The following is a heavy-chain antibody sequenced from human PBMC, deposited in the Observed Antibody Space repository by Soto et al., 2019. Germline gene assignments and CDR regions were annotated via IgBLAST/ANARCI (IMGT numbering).Heavy chain of an antibody. Sequence: GGSLRLSCAASGFTFSSYWMHWVRQAPGKGLVWVSRINSDGSSTSYADSVKGRFTISRDNAKNTLYLQMNSLRAEDTAVYYCARVVLAGPKGYSSSWYWDYSGQATLVTVSS. V-gene: IGHV3-74*01. J-gene: IGHJ4*02. D-gene: IGHD6-13*01. CDR1: GFTFSSYW. CDR2: INSDGSST. CDR3: ARVVLAGPKGYSSSWYWDY.